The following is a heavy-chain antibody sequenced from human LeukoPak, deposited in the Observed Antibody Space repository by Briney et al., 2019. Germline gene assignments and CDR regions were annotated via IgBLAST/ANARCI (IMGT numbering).Heavy chain of an antibody. CDR2: ISRSSSAI. Sequence: GGSLRLSCAASGFTFSTYNMNWVRQAPGKGLEWVSYISRSSSAIFYADSVKGRFTISRDDAKKSLYLQLNSLSAEDTAVYYCARDRLDAFDIWGQGTMVTVSS. CDR1: GFTFSTYN. V-gene: IGHV3-48*01. J-gene: IGHJ3*02. D-gene: IGHD6-19*01. CDR3: ARDRLDAFDI.